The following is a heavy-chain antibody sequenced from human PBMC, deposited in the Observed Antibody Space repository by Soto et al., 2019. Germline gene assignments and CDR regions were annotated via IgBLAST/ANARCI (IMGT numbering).Heavy chain of an antibody. D-gene: IGHD2-15*01. Sequence: GESLKNSCKGSGDSCISYWIGWVRQMPGKGLEWMGIIYPGDSDTRYSPSFQGQVTISADKSISTAYLQWSSLKASDTAMYYCARHVGGADYYYGMDVWGQGTTVTVSS. CDR3: ARHVGGADYYYGMDV. CDR1: GDSCISYW. V-gene: IGHV5-51*01. CDR2: IYPGDSDT. J-gene: IGHJ6*02.